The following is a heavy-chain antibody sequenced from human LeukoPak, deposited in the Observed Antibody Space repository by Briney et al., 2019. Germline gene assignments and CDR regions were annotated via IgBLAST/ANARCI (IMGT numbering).Heavy chain of an antibody. Sequence: GGSLRLSCAASGFTFSSYSMNWVRQAPGKGLEWVSAISGSGGSTYYADSVKGRFTISRDNSKNTLYLQMNSLRAEDTAVYYCAKDSCSGGSCYSSFDYWGQGTLVTVSS. D-gene: IGHD2-15*01. J-gene: IGHJ4*02. CDR3: AKDSCSGGSCYSSFDY. V-gene: IGHV3-23*01. CDR1: GFTFSSYS. CDR2: ISGSGGST.